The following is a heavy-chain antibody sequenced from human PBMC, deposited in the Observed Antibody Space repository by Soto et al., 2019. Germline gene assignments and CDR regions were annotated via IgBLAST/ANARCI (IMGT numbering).Heavy chain of an antibody. J-gene: IGHJ5*02. CDR1: GFTFSSYS. V-gene: IGHV3-48*01. CDR2: ISSSSSTI. Sequence: EVQLVESGGGLVQPGGSLRLSCAASGFTFSSYSMNWVRQAPGKGLEWVSYISSSSSTIYYADSVKGRFTISRDNAKTSLYLQMNSLRAEDTAVYYGASDLAALNWFDPWGQGTLVTVSS. CDR3: ASDLAALNWFDP.